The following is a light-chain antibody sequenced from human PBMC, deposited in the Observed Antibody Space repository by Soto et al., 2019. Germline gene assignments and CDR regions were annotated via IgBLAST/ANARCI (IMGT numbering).Light chain of an antibody. CDR1: QSVSSSY. J-gene: IGKJ1*01. CDR3: QQYGSSRWT. V-gene: IGKV3-20*01. Sequence: EVVLTQSPGTLSLFPGERTTLSCRASQSVSSSYLAWYQQKPGQAPRLLIYAAPSRATGIPDRFSGSRSGTDYSLTISRLEPGDFAVYYCQQYGSSRWTVGQGTKVEIK. CDR2: AAP.